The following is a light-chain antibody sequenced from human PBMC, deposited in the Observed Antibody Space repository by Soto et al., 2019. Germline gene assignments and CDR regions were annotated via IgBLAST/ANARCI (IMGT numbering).Light chain of an antibody. CDR1: QTVSSSY. V-gene: IGKV3-20*01. Sequence: EIVLTQSPGTLSLSPGERATLSCRASQTVSSSYLAWYQQRPGQAPRLLIYGTSGRATGVPDRFSGSGSGTDFTLTISRLEPEDFAVYYCQQYGASPITFGQGTRLEIK. CDR2: GTS. J-gene: IGKJ5*01. CDR3: QQYGASPIT.